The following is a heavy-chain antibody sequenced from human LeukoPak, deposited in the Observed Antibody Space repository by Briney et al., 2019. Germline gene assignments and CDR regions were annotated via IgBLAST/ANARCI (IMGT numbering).Heavy chain of an antibody. D-gene: IGHD6-13*01. V-gene: IGHV3-23*01. J-gene: IGHJ3*02. CDR3: AKSRGSSWTYDAFDI. CDR2: ISGSGGST. CDR1: GFTFSSYA. Sequence: GGSLRLSYAASGFTFSSYAMSWVRQAPGKGLEWVSAISGSGGSTYYADSVKGRFTISRDNSKNTLYLQMNSLRAEDTAVYYCAKSRGSSWTYDAFDIWGQGTMVTVSS.